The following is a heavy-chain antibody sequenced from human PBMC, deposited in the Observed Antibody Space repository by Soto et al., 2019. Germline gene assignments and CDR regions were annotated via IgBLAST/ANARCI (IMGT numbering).Heavy chain of an antibody. CDR3: AKVVSSSRYYFDY. CDR1: GFTFSSYG. J-gene: IGHJ4*02. D-gene: IGHD6-6*01. CDR2: ISYDGSNK. Sequence: ESGGGVVQPGRSLRLSCAASGFTFSSYGMHWVRQAPGKGLEWVAVISYDGSNKYYADSVKGRFTISRDNSKNTLYLQMNSLRAEDTAVYYCAKVVSSSRYYFDYWGQGTLVTVSS. V-gene: IGHV3-30*18.